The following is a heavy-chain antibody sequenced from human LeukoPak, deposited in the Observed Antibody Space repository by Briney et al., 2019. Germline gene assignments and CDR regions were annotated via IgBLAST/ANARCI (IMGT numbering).Heavy chain of an antibody. D-gene: IGHD3-3*01. Sequence: IPSETLSLTCTVSGGSISSSNYYWGWIRQPPGKGLEWIGSIYYSGSTYYNPSLKSRVTISVDTSKNQFSLKLSSVTAADTAVYYCARHREGGFWSGYPEVPWDYWGQGTLVTVSS. CDR3: ARHREGGFWSGYPEVPWDY. V-gene: IGHV4-39*01. J-gene: IGHJ4*02. CDR1: GGSISSSNYY. CDR2: IYYSGST.